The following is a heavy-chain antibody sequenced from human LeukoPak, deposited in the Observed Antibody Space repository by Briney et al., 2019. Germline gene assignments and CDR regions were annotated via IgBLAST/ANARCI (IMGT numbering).Heavy chain of an antibody. J-gene: IGHJ4*02. D-gene: IGHD3-10*01. CDR1: GFTFSSYA. CDR3: AKSSPMTMVRGANDY. Sequence: GGSLRLSCAASGFTFSSYAMSWVRQAPGKGLEWVSAISGSGGSTYYADSVKGRFTVSRDNSKNTLYPQMNSLRAEDTAVYYCAKSSPMTMVRGANDYWGQGTLVTVSS. V-gene: IGHV3-23*01. CDR2: ISGSGGST.